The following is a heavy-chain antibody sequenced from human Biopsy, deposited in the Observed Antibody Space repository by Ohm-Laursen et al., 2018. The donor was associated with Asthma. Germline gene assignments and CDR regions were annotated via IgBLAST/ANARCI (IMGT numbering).Heavy chain of an antibody. CDR1: PGSFSGFF. CDR3: ARGPELDV. J-gene: IGHJ6*02. V-gene: IGHV4-34*01. CDR2: TNERGVT. Sequence: TLSLTCVVYPGSFSGFFWTWIRQSPGKGLEWIGETNERGVTNNNPSLKSRVIISIDTYWNRVSLKLTSATAADTAVYYCARGPELDVWGQGTTVTVSS.